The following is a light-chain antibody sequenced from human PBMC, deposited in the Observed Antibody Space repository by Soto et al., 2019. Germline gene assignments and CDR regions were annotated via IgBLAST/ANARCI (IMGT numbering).Light chain of an antibody. CDR3: QQYGSSQWT. CDR1: QSVSSSY. V-gene: IGKV3-20*01. Sequence: EIVLTQSPGPLSLSPGERATLSCRASQSVSSSYLAWYQQKPGQAPRLLIYGASNRATGIPDRFSGSGSGTDFTLTITGLEHEDFAVYYCQQYGSSQWTFGQGTKVEIK. J-gene: IGKJ1*01. CDR2: GAS.